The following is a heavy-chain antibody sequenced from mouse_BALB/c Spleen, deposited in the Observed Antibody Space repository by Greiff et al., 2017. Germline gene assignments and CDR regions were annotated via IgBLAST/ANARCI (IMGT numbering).Heavy chain of an antibody. CDR2: ISYSGST. CDR1: GYSITSYYA. D-gene: IGHD2-14*01. J-gene: IGHJ4*01. V-gene: IGHV3-2*02. CDR3: ERSEVREAMDY. Sequence: EVQLVESGPGLVKPSQSLSLTCTVTGYSITSYYAWYWIRQFPGNELEWMGYISYSGSTSYNPSLKSRISITRDTSKNQFFLQLNYVTTEDTATYYCERSEVREAMDYWGQGTSVTVSS.